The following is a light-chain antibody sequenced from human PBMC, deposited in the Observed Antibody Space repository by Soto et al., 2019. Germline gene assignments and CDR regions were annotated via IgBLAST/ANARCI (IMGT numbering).Light chain of an antibody. Sequence: EIVLTQSPGTLSLSPGERATLSCRASQSVSSSYLAWYQQKPGQAPRLLIYGASNRATGSPARFSGGGSGTDFTLTISSLEPEDFAFYYCHQRFNCPRLACGQGTKLEIK. V-gene: IGKV3D-20*02. CDR2: GAS. CDR3: HQRFNCPRLA. CDR1: QSVSSSY. J-gene: IGKJ2*01.